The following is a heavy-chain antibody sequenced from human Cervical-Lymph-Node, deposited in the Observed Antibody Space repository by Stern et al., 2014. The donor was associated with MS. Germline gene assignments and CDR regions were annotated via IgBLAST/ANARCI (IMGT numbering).Heavy chain of an antibody. V-gene: IGHV3-33*01. CDR3: ARSSSPSPYYYYGMDV. J-gene: IGHJ6*02. Sequence: VQLVGSGGGVVQPGRSLRLSCAASGFTFSSYGMHWVRQAPGKGLEWVAVIWYDGSNKYYAASVKGRFTISRDNSKNTLYLQMNSLRAEDTAVYYCARSSSPSPYYYYGMDVWGQGTTVTVSS. CDR1: GFTFSSYG. D-gene: IGHD6-13*01. CDR2: IWYDGSNK.